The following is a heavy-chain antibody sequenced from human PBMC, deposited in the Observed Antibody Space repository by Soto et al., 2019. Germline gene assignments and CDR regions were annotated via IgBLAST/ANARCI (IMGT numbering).Heavy chain of an antibody. D-gene: IGHD3-3*01. V-gene: IGHV4-39*01. CDR2: IYYSGST. Sequence: SETLSLTCTVSGGSISTSSYYGCWIRQPPGKGLEWLGCIYYSGSTYYNPSLKSRVTISVDTSKNQFPLKLSSVTAADTAVYYCARHYGVPANSYDFWSGPPSAYYYGMDVWGQGTTVT. CDR1: GGSISTSSYY. CDR3: ARHYGVPANSYDFWSGPPSAYYYGMDV. J-gene: IGHJ6*02.